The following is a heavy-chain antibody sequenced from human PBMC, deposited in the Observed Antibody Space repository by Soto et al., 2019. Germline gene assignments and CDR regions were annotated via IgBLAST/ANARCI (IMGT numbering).Heavy chain of an antibody. CDR2: IFTIGSI. V-gene: IGHV4-59*01. CDR1: GVSISDYS. D-gene: IGHD2-2*02. Sequence: QVQLQESGPGLVRPSETLSLTCSVSGVSISDYSWTWVRQPPGKGLEWIGYIFTIGSIDYNPSLKSRLTISVDTSKNQFSLQLRSVTAADTAVYHCARAGCSRVSCHTGWFDPWGQGVLVTVSS. CDR3: ARAGCSRVSCHTGWFDP. J-gene: IGHJ5*02.